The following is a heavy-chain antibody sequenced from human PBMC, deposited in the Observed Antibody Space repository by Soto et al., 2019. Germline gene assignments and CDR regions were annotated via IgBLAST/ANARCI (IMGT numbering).Heavy chain of an antibody. CDR1: GGTFSSYA. J-gene: IGHJ4*02. CDR3: KRVGFDIADRPFDY. Sequence: QVQLVQSGAEVKKPGSSVKVSCKASGGTFSSYAISWVRQAPGQGIEWMGGIIPIFGTANYAQKFQGRVTITVDDITSTAYMKLRSLRSEDRAVDYCKRVGFDIADRPFDYRGQGTMITVSS. V-gene: IGHV1-69*01. CDR2: IIPIFGTA. D-gene: IGHD6-6*01.